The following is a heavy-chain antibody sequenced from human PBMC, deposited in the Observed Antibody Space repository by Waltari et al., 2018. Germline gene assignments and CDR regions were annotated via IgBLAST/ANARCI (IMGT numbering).Heavy chain of an antibody. Sequence: QVQLQASGPGLVKPSETLSLTCTVSGFSITGGFQWGWVRQPPGKGLEWIGNIYHLGNTYYNPSFKSRLTISVDTSKNQFSLKLTSVTAADTAIYYCARNWDRGTLTYWGQGTLVTVSS. CDR2: IYHLGNT. CDR1: GFSITGGFQ. V-gene: IGHV4-38-2*02. CDR3: ARNWDRGTLTY. D-gene: IGHD1-1*01. J-gene: IGHJ4*02.